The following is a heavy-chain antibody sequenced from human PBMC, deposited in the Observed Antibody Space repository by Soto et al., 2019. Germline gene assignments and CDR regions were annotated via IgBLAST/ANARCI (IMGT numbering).Heavy chain of an antibody. V-gene: IGHV4-31*03. CDR2: IYYGGRT. CDR1: GGSMNSGGYY. J-gene: IGHJ4*02. Sequence: PSETLSLTCTVSGGSMNSGGYYWSWIRQHPGEGLQWLGYIYYGGRTFYNPSLESRVTISLDPPKNQFSLNLTSVTAADTAVYYCARRALKTAVTPYDYWGQGALVTVSS. CDR3: ARRALKTAVTPYDY. D-gene: IGHD2-21*02.